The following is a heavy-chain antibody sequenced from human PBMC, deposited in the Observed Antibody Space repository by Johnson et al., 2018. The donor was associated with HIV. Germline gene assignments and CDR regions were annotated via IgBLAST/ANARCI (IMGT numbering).Heavy chain of an antibody. V-gene: IGHV3-13*01. D-gene: IGHD6-13*01. J-gene: IGHJ3*02. CDR3: AKDIGGSAAAQGAFDI. Sequence: VQLVESGGGLVQPGGSLRLSCAASGFTFSSYDMHWVRQATGKGLEWVSAIGTAGDTYYPGSVKGRFTISRENAKNSLYLQMNSLRAEDTALYYCAKDIGGSAAAQGAFDIWGQGTMVTVSS. CDR1: GFTFSSYD. CDR2: IGTAGDT.